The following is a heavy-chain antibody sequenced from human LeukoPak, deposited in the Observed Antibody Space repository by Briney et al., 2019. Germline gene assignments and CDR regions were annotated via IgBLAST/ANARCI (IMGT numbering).Heavy chain of an antibody. CDR1: GFTFSSYA. V-gene: IGHV3-30-3*01. CDR2: ISYDGSNK. J-gene: IGHJ6*02. CDR3: AKVLGSSGYYWNYGMDV. Sequence: PGGSLRLSCAASGFTFSSYAMHWVRQAPGRGLEWVAVISYDGSNKYYADSVKGRITISRDNSKNTLSLQMNSLRAEDTAIYYCAKVLGSSGYYWNYGMDVWGQGTTVTVSS. D-gene: IGHD3-22*01.